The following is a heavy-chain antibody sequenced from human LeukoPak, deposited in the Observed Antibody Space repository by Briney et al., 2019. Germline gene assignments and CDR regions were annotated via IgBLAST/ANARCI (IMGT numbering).Heavy chain of an antibody. Sequence: GASVKVSCKASGYTFTSYYMHWVRQPPGQGREWMGIINPSGGSTSYAQKFQGRVTMTRDMSTSTVYMELSSLISEDTAVYYCARDLGTSYGDYWGQGTLVTVSS. V-gene: IGHV1-46*01. CDR1: GYTFTSYY. CDR3: ARDLGTSYGDY. J-gene: IGHJ4*02. D-gene: IGHD5-18*01. CDR2: INPSGGST.